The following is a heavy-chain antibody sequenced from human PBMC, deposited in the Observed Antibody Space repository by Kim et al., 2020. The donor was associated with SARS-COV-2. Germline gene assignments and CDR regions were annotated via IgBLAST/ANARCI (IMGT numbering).Heavy chain of an antibody. V-gene: IGHV4-59*01. CDR2: IYYSGST. D-gene: IGHD4-4*01. CDR1: GGSISSYY. Sequence: SETLSLTCTVSGGSISSYYWSWIRQPPGKGLEWIGYIYYSGSTNYNPSLKSRVTISVDTSKNQFSLKLSSVTAADTAVYYCARDGGLQSWGQDAFDIWGQGTMVTVSS. CDR3: ARDGGLQSWGQDAFDI. J-gene: IGHJ3*02.